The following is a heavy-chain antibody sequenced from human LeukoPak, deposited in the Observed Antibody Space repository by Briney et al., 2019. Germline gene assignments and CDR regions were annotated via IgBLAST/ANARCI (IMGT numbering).Heavy chain of an antibody. Sequence: GAPVKVSCKVSGYSFTNYGISWGRHAPGQGLEWMGWISAYNGNTNYAQKLQGRVTMTRDTSTSTVYMELRTLRSDDTAVYYCARRSGTYAFDYWGQGTLVTVSS. J-gene: IGHJ4*02. CDR3: ARRSGTYAFDY. CDR1: GYSFTNYG. D-gene: IGHD3-10*01. V-gene: IGHV1-18*01. CDR2: ISAYNGNT.